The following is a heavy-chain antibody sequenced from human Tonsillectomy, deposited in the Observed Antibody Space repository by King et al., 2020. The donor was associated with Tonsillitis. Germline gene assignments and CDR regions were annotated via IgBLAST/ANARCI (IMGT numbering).Heavy chain of an antibody. CDR3: ARLAMSDTAMVKAFDI. J-gene: IGHJ3*02. V-gene: IGHV5-51*01. CDR1: GYSFTSYW. Sequence: QLVQSGAEVKKPGESLKISCKGSGYSFTSYWIGWVRQMPGKGLEWMGIIYPGDSDTRYSPSFQGQVTISADKSISTAYLQWSSLKASDTAMYYCARLAMSDTAMVKAFDIWGQGTMVTVSS. CDR2: IYPGDSDT. D-gene: IGHD5-18*01.